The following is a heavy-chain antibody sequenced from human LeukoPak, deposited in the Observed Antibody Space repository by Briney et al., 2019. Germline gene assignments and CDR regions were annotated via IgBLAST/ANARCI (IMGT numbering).Heavy chain of an antibody. J-gene: IGHJ4*02. D-gene: IGHD3-10*01. Sequence: PSETLSLTCTVSGDSIGSVSYYWDWIRQPPGKGLEWIGSIYYTGSTYYNPSLKSRVTISVDTSKNQFSLKLSSVTAADTAVYFWARMNYYGGGGFDYWGQGTLVTVSS. CDR1: GDSIGSVSYY. CDR2: IYYTGST. V-gene: IGHV4-39*07. CDR3: ARMNYYGGGGFDY.